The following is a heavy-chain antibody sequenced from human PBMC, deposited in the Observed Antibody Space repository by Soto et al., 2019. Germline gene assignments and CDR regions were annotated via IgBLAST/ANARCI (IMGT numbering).Heavy chain of an antibody. V-gene: IGHV4-30-4*01. Sequence: LSLTCTVSGGSISSGDYYWSWIRQPPGKGLEWIGYIYYSGSTYYNPSLKSRVTISVDTSKNQFSLKLSSVTAADTAVYYCARRIAAAGRDAFDIWGQGTIVTVSS. CDR1: GGSISSGDYY. J-gene: IGHJ3*02. CDR3: ARRIAAAGRDAFDI. D-gene: IGHD6-13*01. CDR2: IYYSGST.